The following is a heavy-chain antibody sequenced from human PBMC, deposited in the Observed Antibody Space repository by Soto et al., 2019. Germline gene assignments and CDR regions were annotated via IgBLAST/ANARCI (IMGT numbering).Heavy chain of an antibody. CDR1: GFTFSSYG. CDR3: AKGGAGFGELRKVDY. J-gene: IGHJ4*02. CDR2: ITVGGGST. Sequence: LGGSLRLSCAASGFTFSSYGMSWVRQAPGEGLDWVSGITVGGGSTYYADSVKGRFTISRDNSKNTLYLQMNSLRAEDTAVYYCAKGGAGFGELRKVDYWGQGTLVTVSS. V-gene: IGHV3-23*01. D-gene: IGHD3-10*01.